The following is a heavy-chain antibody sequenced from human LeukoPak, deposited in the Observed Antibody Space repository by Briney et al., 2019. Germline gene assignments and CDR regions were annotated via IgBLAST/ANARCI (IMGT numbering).Heavy chain of an antibody. CDR1: GGTFSSYA. V-gene: IGHV1-69*05. J-gene: IGHJ4*02. D-gene: IGHD2-21*02. Sequence: ASVKVPCKASGGTFSSYAISWVRQAPGQGLDWMGGIIPIFGTANYAQKFQGRVTLTRDKSTSTVYMELSSLTSDDTAVYYCARTYCAEDCSIRYFDYWGQGTLVTVSS. CDR3: ARTYCAEDCSIRYFDY. CDR2: IIPIFGTA.